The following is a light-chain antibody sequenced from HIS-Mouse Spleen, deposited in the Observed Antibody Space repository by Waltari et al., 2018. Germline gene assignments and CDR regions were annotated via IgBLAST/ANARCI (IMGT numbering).Light chain of an antibody. CDR2: DAS. Sequence: EIVLTQSPATLSLSPGERATLSCRASQSVSSYLAWYQQKPGQAPRLLIYDASNRATGIPARFSGSGSGTDFTLTISGLEPEDFAVYYCQQRSNWPFGQGTRLEIK. J-gene: IGKJ5*01. CDR3: QQRSNWP. CDR1: QSVSSY. V-gene: IGKV3-11*01.